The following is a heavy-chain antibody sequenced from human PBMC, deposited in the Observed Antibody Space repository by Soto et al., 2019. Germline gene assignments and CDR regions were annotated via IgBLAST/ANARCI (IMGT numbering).Heavy chain of an antibody. D-gene: IGHD6-13*01. CDR2: IWYDGSNK. CDR3: ARGERAAAGTLNYYGMDV. Sequence: GGSLRLSCAASGFTFSSYGMHWVRQAPGKGLEWVAVIWYDGSNKYYADSVKGRFTISRDNSKNTLYLQMNSLRAEDTAVYYCARGERAAAGTLNYYGMDVWGQGTTVTVSS. J-gene: IGHJ6*02. CDR1: GFTFSSYG. V-gene: IGHV3-33*01.